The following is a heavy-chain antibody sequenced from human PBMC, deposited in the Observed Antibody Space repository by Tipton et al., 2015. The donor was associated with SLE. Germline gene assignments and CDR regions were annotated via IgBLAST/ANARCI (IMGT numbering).Heavy chain of an antibody. CDR1: GDSVSTSNHY. D-gene: IGHD3-3*01. Sequence: GLVKPSETLSLTCTVSGDSVSTSNHYWGWIRQSPGQGLDWIGNFFYRGSTYYNPSLKSRVTISTDTSKNQFSLRLSSVTAADTAVYYCARVTSYDFWSGSLPGYFDFWCHGILVTVSS. CDR2: FFYRGST. J-gene: IGHJ4*01. CDR3: ARVTSYDFWSGSLPGYFDF. V-gene: IGHV4-39*07.